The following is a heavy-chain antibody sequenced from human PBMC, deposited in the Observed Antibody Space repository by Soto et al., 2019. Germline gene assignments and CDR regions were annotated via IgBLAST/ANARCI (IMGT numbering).Heavy chain of an antibody. CDR1: GGFFSGCD. CDR3: ACIFSVGYSYGFYYYGMDV. J-gene: IGHJ6*02. V-gene: IGHV4-34*01. CDR2: INHSGST. D-gene: IGHD5-18*01. Sequence: SEALSLTSAVSGGFFSGCDWTWCRLPPGTGLEWIGEINHSGSTNYNPSLKSRVTISVDTSKNQFSLKLTSVTAADTAVYYCACIFSVGYSYGFYYYGMDVWGQGTTVT.